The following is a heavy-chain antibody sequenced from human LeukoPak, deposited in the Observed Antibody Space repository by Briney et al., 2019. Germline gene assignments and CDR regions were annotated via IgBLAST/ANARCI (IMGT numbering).Heavy chain of an antibody. V-gene: IGHV5-51*01. J-gene: IGHJ5*02. CDR3: ARLDSGGSCCDH. CDR2: IYPGDSET. Sequence: GESLKISCKGFGFSFTSYWIGWVRQMPGKGLEWMGVIYPGDSETKYSPSFQGQVTISADKSINTAYLQWRSLKASDTAMYYCARLDSGGSCCDHRGQGTLVTVSS. D-gene: IGHD2-15*01. CDR1: GFSFTSYW.